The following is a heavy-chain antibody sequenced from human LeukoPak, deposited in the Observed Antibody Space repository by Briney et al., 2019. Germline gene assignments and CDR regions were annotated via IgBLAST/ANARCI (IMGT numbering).Heavy chain of an antibody. J-gene: IGHJ2*01. CDR2: INWNGGST. V-gene: IGHV3-20*04. CDR1: GFTVSSNY. Sequence: PGGSLRLSCAASGFTVSSNYMCWVRQAPGKGLEWVSGINWNGGSTGYADSVKGRFTISRDNAKNSLYLQMISLRAEDTALYYCATDLRRWLQLPDWYFGLWGRGTLVTVSS. CDR3: ATDLRRWLQLPDWYFGL. D-gene: IGHD5-24*01.